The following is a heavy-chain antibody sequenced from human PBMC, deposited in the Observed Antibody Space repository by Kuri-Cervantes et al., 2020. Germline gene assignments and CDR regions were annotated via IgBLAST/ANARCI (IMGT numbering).Heavy chain of an antibody. V-gene: IGHV3-15*01. Sequence: GESLKISCAASGFTFSNAWMSWVRQAPGKGLEWVGRIKSKTDGGTTDYAAPVKGRFTISRDDSKNTLYLQMNSLKTEDTAVYYCTTDRYCSGGSCYYYFDYWGQGTLVTVSS. J-gene: IGHJ4*02. CDR1: GFTFSNAW. CDR2: IKSKTDGGTT. CDR3: TTDRYCSGGSCYYYFDY. D-gene: IGHD2-15*01.